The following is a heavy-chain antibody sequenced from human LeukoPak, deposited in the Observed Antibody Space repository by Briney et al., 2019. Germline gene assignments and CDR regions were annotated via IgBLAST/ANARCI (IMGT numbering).Heavy chain of an antibody. Sequence: RGSPRLSCAAPRFTSSSYAMSCVRQAPGKGLERVSAISGRGGSTNYADTVKDPFTISTDNTKNTLYLQMNSLRAEDTAVYYCAKDTPSTMVIIPPPYYFDYWGQGTLVTVSS. J-gene: IGHJ4*02. CDR2: ISGRGGST. V-gene: IGHV3-23*01. D-gene: IGHD4/OR15-4a*01. CDR3: AKDTPSTMVIIPPPYYFDY. CDR1: RFTSSSYA.